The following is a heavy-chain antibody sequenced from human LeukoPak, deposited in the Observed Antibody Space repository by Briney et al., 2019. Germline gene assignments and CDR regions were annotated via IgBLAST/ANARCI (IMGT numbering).Heavy chain of an antibody. CDR2: IYHSGST. D-gene: IGHD6-19*01. CDR3: ARDEKSSGWPFDY. V-gene: IGHV4-4*02. CDR1: GGSISSSNW. J-gene: IGHJ4*02. Sequence: SETLSLTCAVSGGSISSSNWWSWVRQPPGKGLEWIGEIYHSGSTNYNPSLKSRVTISVDKSKNQFSLKLSSVTAADAAVYYCARDEKSSGWPFDYWGQGTLVTVSS.